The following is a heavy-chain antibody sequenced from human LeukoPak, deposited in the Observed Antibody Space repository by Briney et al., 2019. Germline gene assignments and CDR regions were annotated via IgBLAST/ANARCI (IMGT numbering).Heavy chain of an antibody. J-gene: IGHJ5*02. CDR2: INHSGST. Sequence: SETLSLTCTVSGGSLSSYYWSWIRQPPGKGLEWIGEINHSGSTNYNPSLKSRVTISVDTSKNQFSLKLSSVTAADTAVYYCARAVGYCTNGVCTIEGWFDPWGQGTLVTISS. CDR1: GGSLSSYY. V-gene: IGHV4-34*01. CDR3: ARAVGYCTNGVCTIEGWFDP. D-gene: IGHD2-8*01.